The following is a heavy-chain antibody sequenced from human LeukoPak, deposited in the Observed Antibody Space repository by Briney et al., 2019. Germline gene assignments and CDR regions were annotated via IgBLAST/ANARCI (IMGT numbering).Heavy chain of an antibody. CDR2: SSSSSSTI. D-gene: IGHD5-24*01. CDR3: ARGVEMVTINYFDY. V-gene: IGHV3-48*01. CDR1: GFTFSSYS. Sequence: GGSLRLSCAASGFTFSSYSMDWVRQAPGKGLEWVSYSSSSSSTIYYADSVKGRFTISRDNAKNSLYLQMNSLRVEDTAVYYCARGVEMVTINYFDYWGQGTLVTVSS. J-gene: IGHJ4*02.